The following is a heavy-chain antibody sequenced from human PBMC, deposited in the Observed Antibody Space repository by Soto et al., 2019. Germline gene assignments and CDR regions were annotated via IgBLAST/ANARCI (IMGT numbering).Heavy chain of an antibody. D-gene: IGHD1-7*01. V-gene: IGHV3-23*01. Sequence: GGSLRLSSATSGFIVRIYDLSWVRHAPGNRLPWVSRISPTAGTTYYAASVNRRCTISRANSGHTLLLPLKSLGADDTAIYYCAKLAPELSTSARYFDSWGQGALVTVSS. J-gene: IGHJ4*03. CDR3: AKLAPELSTSARYFDS. CDR2: ISPTAGTT. CDR1: GFIVRIYD.